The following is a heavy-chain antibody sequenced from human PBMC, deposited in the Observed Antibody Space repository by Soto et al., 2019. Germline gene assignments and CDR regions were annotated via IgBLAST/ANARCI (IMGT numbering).Heavy chain of an antibody. CDR2: ISYDGSNK. CDR3: ARGGVWWSSDPRRLDY. Sequence: QVQLVESGGGVVQPGRSLRLSCAASGFTFSSYAMHWVRQAPGKGLEWVAVISYDGSNKYYADSVKGRFTISRDNSKNTLYLQMNSLGAEDTAVYYCARGGVWWSSDPRRLDYWGQGTLVTVSS. CDR1: GFTFSSYA. V-gene: IGHV3-30-3*01. D-gene: IGHD3-16*01. J-gene: IGHJ4*02.